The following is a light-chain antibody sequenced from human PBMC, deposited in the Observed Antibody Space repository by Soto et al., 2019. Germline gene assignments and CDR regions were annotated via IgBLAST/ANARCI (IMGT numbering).Light chain of an antibody. Sequence: QSVLTQPASVSGSPGQSITISCTGTSSDVGAYDYVSWYQQNPGKAPKLIISEVSDRPSGVSNRFSGSKSGNTASLTISGPQAEDEADYFCSSYTTTNTLWVFGGGTKVTVL. V-gene: IGLV2-14*01. CDR2: EVS. J-gene: IGLJ3*02. CDR1: SSDVGAYDY. CDR3: SSYTTTNTLWV.